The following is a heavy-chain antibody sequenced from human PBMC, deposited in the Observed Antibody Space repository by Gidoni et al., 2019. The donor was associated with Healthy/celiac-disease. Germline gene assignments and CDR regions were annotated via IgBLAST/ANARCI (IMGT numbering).Heavy chain of an antibody. CDR2: INPKRGGK. CDR1: GYTFTGYY. J-gene: IGHJ5*02. Sequence: QVQLVKSGAEVTKPGASVKVSCQASGYTFTGYYMNGVRQAPGQGLDWMGWINPKRGGKNYAQKFQGRVTMTRDTSISTAYMELSRLRSDDTAVYYCARNGRIAGWFDPWGQGTLVTVSS. D-gene: IGHD6-13*01. V-gene: IGHV1-2*02. CDR3: ARNGRIAGWFDP.